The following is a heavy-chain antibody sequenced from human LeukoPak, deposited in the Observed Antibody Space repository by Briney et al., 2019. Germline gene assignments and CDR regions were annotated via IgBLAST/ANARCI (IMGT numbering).Heavy chain of an antibody. J-gene: IGHJ3*01. CDR1: GGSISNYY. CDR2: IHSSGST. CDR3: ARGIATITQDSFDV. D-gene: IGHD1-26*01. V-gene: IGHV4-4*07. Sequence: SETLSLTCTVSGGSISNYYWSWLRQSAGKGLEWIGRIHSSGSTNFNPSLRSRVTMSADTSKHQFSLWLTSMTAADTALYYCARGIATITQDSFDVRGLGTMVTVSS.